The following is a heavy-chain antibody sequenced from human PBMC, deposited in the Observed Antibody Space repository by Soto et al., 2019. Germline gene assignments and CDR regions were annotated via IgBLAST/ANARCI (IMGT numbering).Heavy chain of an antibody. V-gene: IGHV4-31*03. D-gene: IGHD5-18*01. CDR2: IYYSGIS. CDR1: GASISSGGYY. J-gene: IGHJ4*02. Sequence: QVQLLESGPGLVKPSQTLSLICNVSGASISSGGYYWSWIRQRPGGGLEWLGFIYYSGISYYNPSLKSRATISVDTSKNQFSLKLISVTAADTAVYYCARTEWIQLWFDYWGQGALVTVS. CDR3: ARTEWIQLWFDY.